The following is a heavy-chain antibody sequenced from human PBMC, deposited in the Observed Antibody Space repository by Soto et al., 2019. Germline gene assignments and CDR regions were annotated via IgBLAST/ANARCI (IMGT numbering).Heavy chain of an antibody. D-gene: IGHD2-2*01. CDR2: IDGNGDT. CDR1: GFSLSTTGMC. J-gene: IGHJ6*02. Sequence: SGPTLVSPTQTLTLTCTWSGFSLSTTGMCVSWIRQPPGKALEWLALIDGNGDTYYSTSLRTTLTISTDSSKTQVVLTLTNVDPVDTATYYCARMGEGAGTSCPFVGMDVWGQGITVTVSS. CDR3: ARMGEGAGTSCPFVGMDV. V-gene: IGHV2-70*01.